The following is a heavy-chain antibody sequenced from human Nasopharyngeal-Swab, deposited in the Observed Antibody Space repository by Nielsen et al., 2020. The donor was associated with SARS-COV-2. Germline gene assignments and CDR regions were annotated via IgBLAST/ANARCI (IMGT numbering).Heavy chain of an antibody. CDR3: ARQHSSGWPVFDY. CDR2: IYYSGYT. D-gene: IGHD6-19*01. CDR1: GGSFSGYY. V-gene: IGHV4-59*01. J-gene: IGHJ4*02. Sequence: SQTLSLTCAVYGGSFSGYYWSWIRQPPGKGLEWIGYIYYSGYTNYNPSLKSRVTISVDTSKNQFSLKLSSVTAADTAVYYCARQHSSGWPVFDYWGQGTLVTVSS.